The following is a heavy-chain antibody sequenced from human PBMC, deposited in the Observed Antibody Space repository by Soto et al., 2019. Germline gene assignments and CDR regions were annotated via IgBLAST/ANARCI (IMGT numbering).Heavy chain of an antibody. CDR2: IYPGDSDT. Sequence: PGESLKISCKGSGYSFTSYWIGWVRQMPGKGLEWMGIIYPGDSDTRYSPSFQGQVTISADKSISTAYLQWSSLKASDTAMYYCARPVYYYDSSGYYGPDAFDIWGQGTKVTVSS. CDR1: GYSFTSYW. J-gene: IGHJ3*02. CDR3: ARPVYYYDSSGYYGPDAFDI. V-gene: IGHV5-51*01. D-gene: IGHD3-22*01.